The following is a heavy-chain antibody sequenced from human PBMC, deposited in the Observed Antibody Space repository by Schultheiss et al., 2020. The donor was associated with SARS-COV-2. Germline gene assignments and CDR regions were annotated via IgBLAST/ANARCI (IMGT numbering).Heavy chain of an antibody. V-gene: IGHV3-48*03. CDR1: GFTFSSYE. D-gene: IGHD3-22*01. CDR3: ARDWERGYYHW. CDR2: ISSSSSTI. J-gene: IGHJ4*02. Sequence: GGSLRLSCAASGFTFSSYEMNWVRQAPGKGLEWVSYISSSSSTIYYADSVKGRFTISRDNAKNSLYLQMNSLRAEDTAVYYCARDWERGYYHWWGQGTLVTVSS.